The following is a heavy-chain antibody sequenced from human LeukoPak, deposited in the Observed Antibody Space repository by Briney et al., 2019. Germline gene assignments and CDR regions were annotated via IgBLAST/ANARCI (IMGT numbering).Heavy chain of an antibody. CDR1: GYTFTGYY. CDR2: INPNSGGT. J-gene: IGHJ4*02. Sequence: ASVKVSCKASGYTFTGYYMHWVRQAPGQGLEWMGWINPNSGGTNYAQKFQGRVTMTRDTSISTAYMELSRLRSDDTAVYYCARAKDYDILTGYYTPYYFDYWGQGTLVTVSS. V-gene: IGHV1-2*02. D-gene: IGHD3-9*01. CDR3: ARAKDYDILTGYYTPYYFDY.